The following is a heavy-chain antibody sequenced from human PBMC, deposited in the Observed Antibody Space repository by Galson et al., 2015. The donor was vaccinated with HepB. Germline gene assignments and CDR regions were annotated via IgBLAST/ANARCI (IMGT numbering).Heavy chain of an antibody. CDR3: ARYYYVTLGAFYYYYGMDV. J-gene: IGHJ6*02. V-gene: IGHV1-46*01. Sequence: SVKVSCKASGYTFTSYYMHWVRQAPGQGLEWMGIINPSGGSTSYAQKFQGRVTMTRDTSTSTVYMELSSLRSEDTAVYYCARYYYVTLGAFYYYYGMDVRGQGTTVTVSS. CDR1: GYTFTSYY. CDR2: INPSGGST. D-gene: IGHD3-10*02.